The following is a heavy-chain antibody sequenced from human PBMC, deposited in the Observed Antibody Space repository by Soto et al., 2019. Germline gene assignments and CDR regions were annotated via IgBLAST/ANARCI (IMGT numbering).Heavy chain of an antibody. J-gene: IGHJ4*02. V-gene: IGHV1-69*01. CDR2: IIPLFGTP. CDR3: ARDGTIQMANFDF. Sequence: QVLLMQSGAEVKKPGSSVKVSCTSSGGPFSSYGISWVRQVPGQGLKWLGGIIPLFGTPSYARKFQDRLTISADESTTTAYMELNSLTSEDTAMYFCARDGTIQMANFDFWGQGTLVTVSS. D-gene: IGHD1-1*01. CDR1: GGPFSSYG.